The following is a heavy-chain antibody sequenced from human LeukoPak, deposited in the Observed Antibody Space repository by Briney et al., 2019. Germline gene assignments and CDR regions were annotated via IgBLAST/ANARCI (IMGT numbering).Heavy chain of an antibody. V-gene: IGHV3-7*01. Sequence: GGSLRLSCAASGFTFSSHWMNWVRQPPGKGLEWVANIKQRGSEKYYVDSVKGRFTISRDNSKNTLYLQMNSLRAEDTAVYYCARGLVLVPIYNWFDPWGQGTLVTVSS. CDR3: ARGLVLVPIYNWFDP. CDR1: GFTFSSHW. D-gene: IGHD6-13*01. CDR2: IKQRGSEK. J-gene: IGHJ5*02.